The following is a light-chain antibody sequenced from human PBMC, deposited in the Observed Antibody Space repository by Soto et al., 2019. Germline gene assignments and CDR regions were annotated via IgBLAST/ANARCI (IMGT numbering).Light chain of an antibody. CDR1: QSVSTT. CDR3: QECNEWPRT. V-gene: IGKV3-15*01. Sequence: EIVMTQSPATLSVSPGERAILSCRASQSVSTTLAWYQRKPDQPPRLLIYGASTRATGVPTTFSGSGSGTEFTLAISSLQSEDFAVYYWQECNEWPRTFVPGTKVDV. CDR2: GAS. J-gene: IGKJ3*01.